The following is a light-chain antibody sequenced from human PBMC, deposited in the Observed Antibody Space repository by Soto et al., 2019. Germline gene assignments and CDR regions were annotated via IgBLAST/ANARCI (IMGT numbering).Light chain of an antibody. V-gene: IGKV1-12*01. J-gene: IGKJ4*01. CDR1: VRINTY. CDR3: QEANRPPHT. CDR2: AAS. Sequence: DIQMTQSPSSVSASVGDRVTITCRASVRINTYLAWYQQQPGKAPKLLIYAASSLQSGVPSRFSGSGYGTEFALTISNLQPEDFATYNCQEANRPPHTLGGGTKVEIK.